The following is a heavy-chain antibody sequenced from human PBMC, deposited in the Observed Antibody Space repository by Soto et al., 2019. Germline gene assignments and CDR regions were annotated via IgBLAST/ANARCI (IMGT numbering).Heavy chain of an antibody. CDR3: ARGLQTYYDFWSGYLAHNY. V-gene: IGHV1-8*01. CDR2: MNPNSGNT. CDR1: GYTFTSYD. Sequence: ASVKVSCKASGYTFTSYDINWVRQATGQGLEWMGWMNPNSGNTGYAQKFQGRVTMTRNTSISTAYMELSSLRSEDTAVYYCARGLQTYYDFWSGYLAHNYWGQGTLVTVSS. D-gene: IGHD3-3*01. J-gene: IGHJ4*02.